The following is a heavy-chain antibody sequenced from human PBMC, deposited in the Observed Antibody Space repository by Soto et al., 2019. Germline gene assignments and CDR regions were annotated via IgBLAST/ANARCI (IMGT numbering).Heavy chain of an antibody. D-gene: IGHD3-10*01. CDR1: GGSFSGYY. CDR2: INHSGST. V-gene: IGHV4-34*01. Sequence: PSETLSLTCAVYGGSFSGYYWSWIRQPPGKGLEWIGEINHSGSTNYNPSLKSRVTISVDTSKNQFSLKLSSVTAADTAVYYCARSRMVPASIDYWGQGTLVTVSS. CDR3: ARSRMVPASIDY. J-gene: IGHJ4*02.